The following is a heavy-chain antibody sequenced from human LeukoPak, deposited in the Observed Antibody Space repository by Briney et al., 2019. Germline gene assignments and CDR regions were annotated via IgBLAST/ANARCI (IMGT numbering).Heavy chain of an antibody. V-gene: IGHV1-2*02. Sequence: GASVKVSCKASGFIFTGYYMHWVRQAPGQGLEWMGWIIPNSGVTNYAQKFQGRVTMTRDTSISTAFMELSRLRSDDTAVYYCARDSRVTNGDYWGQGTLVTVSS. CDR2: IIPNSGVT. CDR1: GFIFTGYY. CDR3: ARDSRVTNGDY. J-gene: IGHJ4*02. D-gene: IGHD3-10*01.